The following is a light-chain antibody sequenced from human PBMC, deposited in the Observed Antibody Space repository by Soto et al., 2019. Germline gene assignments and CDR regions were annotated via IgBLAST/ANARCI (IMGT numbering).Light chain of an antibody. V-gene: IGKV3-20*01. CDR3: QYYGVSTLMFT. Sequence: EIVLVQSPGTLSLSPGERATLSCRASQSVSNNYLAWYQQKPGQAPRLLIYGASSRATGVPDRFSGSGTGTDSNLTITILRPEHFAVYVYQYYGVSTLMFTFGQGTKVEIK. CDR2: GAS. CDR1: QSVSNNY. J-gene: IGKJ2*01.